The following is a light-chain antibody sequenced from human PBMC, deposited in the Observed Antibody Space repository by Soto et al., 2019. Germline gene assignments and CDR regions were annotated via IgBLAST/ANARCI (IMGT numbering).Light chain of an antibody. CDR2: DAS. Sequence: EVVLTQSPATLSLSPGDSATLSCRANRSISSYLAWYQQKPGQAPSLLIYDASNRPTDIPAGFSGSGSGTDFTLTISSLEPEDFAVYYCQQRSNWPITFGQGTRLEIK. CDR1: RSISSY. V-gene: IGKV3-11*01. CDR3: QQRSNWPIT. J-gene: IGKJ5*01.